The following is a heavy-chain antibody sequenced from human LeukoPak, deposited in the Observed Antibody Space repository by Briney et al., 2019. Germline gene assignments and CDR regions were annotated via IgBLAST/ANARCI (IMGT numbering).Heavy chain of an antibody. CDR2: ISSNGGST. CDR3: ARVGGGIDY. J-gene: IGHJ4*02. D-gene: IGHD3-16*01. CDR1: GFTFSSYA. Sequence: GGSLRLSCAASGFTFSSYAMHWVRQAPGKGLEYVSAISSNGGSTYYANSVKGRFTISRDNSKNTLYLQMGSLRAEDMAVYYCARVGGGIDYWGQGTLVTVSS. V-gene: IGHV3-64*01.